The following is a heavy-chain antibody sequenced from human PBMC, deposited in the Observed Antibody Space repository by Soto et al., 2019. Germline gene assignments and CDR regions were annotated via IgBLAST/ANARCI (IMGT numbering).Heavy chain of an antibody. V-gene: IGHV3-30*18. CDR3: AKVPGFGYSYGSSFY. Sequence: WGSLRLSCAASGFTFSSYGMHWVRQAPGKGLEWVAVISYDGSNKYYADSVKGRFTISRDNSKNTLYLQMNSLRAEDTAVYYCAKVPGFGYSYGSSFYWGQGTLVTVSS. D-gene: IGHD5-18*01. CDR1: GFTFSSYG. J-gene: IGHJ4*02. CDR2: ISYDGSNK.